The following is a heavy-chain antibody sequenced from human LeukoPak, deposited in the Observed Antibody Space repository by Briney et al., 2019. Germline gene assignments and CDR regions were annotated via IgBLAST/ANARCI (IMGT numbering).Heavy chain of an antibody. CDR1: GGSFSGYY. CDR2: INHSGST. Sequence: SETLSLTCAVYGGSFSGYYWSWIRQPPGKGLEWIGEINHSGSTNYIPSLKSRVTISVDTSKNQFSLKLSSVTAADTAVYYCARGKGGLRYWGQGTLVTVSS. CDR3: ARGKGGLRY. J-gene: IGHJ4*02. D-gene: IGHD3-16*01. V-gene: IGHV4-34*01.